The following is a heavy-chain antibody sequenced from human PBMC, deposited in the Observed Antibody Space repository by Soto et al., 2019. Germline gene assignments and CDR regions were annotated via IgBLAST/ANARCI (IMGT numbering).Heavy chain of an antibody. Sequence: PGGSLRLSCAASGFTFSSYGMHWVRQAPGKGLEWVAVIWYDGSNKYYADSVKGRFTISRDNSQNTLFLQMNSLRADDSAVYYCAKDRTASGALPRFDPWGQGTLVTVSS. CDR2: IWYDGSNK. CDR1: GFTFSSYG. D-gene: IGHD1-26*01. CDR3: AKDRTASGALPRFDP. J-gene: IGHJ5*02. V-gene: IGHV3-33*06.